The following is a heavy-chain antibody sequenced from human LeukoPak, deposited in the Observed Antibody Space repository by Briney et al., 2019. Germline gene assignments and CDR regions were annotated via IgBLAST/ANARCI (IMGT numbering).Heavy chain of an antibody. CDR3: ARGTRYYYDSSGSDKGFDY. D-gene: IGHD3-22*01. CDR1: GYTFTSYA. CDR2: INAGNGNT. Sequence: VSVKVSCKASGYTFTSYAMHWVRQAPGQRLEWMGWINAGNGNTKYSQKFQGRVTITRDTSASTAYMELSSLRSEDTAVYYCARGTRYYYDSSGSDKGFDYWGQGTLVTVSS. V-gene: IGHV1-3*01. J-gene: IGHJ4*02.